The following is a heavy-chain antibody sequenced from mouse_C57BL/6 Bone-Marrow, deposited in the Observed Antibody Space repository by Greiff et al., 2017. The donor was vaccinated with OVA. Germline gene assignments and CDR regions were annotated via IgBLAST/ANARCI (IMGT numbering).Heavy chain of an antibody. CDR3: ARASDYGSSPFAY. D-gene: IGHD1-1*01. V-gene: IGHV5-4*03. J-gene: IGHJ3*01. CDR1: GFTFSSYA. Sequence: EVKLVESGGGLVKPGGSLKLSCAASGFTFSSYAMSWVRQTPEKRLEWVATISDGGSYTYYPDNVKGRFTISRDNAKNNLYLQMSHLKSEDTAMYYCARASDYGSSPFAYWGQGTLVTVSA. CDR2: ISDGGSYT.